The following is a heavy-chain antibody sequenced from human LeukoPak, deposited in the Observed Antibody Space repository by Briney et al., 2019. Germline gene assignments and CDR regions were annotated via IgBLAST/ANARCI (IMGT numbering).Heavy chain of an antibody. J-gene: IGHJ6*03. Sequence: PGRSLRLSCAASGFTFNNYAMHWVRQAPGKGLEWVALIWSNGNNKFYAVSVQGRYTISRDNSKNPLYLQMNSLRADDTAVYYCARIATVGDEPDYYYYYMDVWGKGTTVTVSS. D-gene: IGHD1-26*01. CDR3: ARIATVGDEPDYYYYYMDV. CDR2: IWSNGNNK. V-gene: IGHV3-33*01. CDR1: GFTFNNYA.